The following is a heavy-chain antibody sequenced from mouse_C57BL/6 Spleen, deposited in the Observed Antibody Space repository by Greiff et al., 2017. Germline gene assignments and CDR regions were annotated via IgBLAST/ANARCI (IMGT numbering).Heavy chain of an antibody. CDR1: GYTFTSYW. CDR3: ARESRYLDY. Sequence: QVQLQQPGAELVMPGASVKLSCKASGYTFTSYWMHWVKQRPGQGLEWIGEIDPSDSETNYHQKFKGKSTLTVDKSSSTAYMQHISLTSSDSAVYYCARESRYLDYWGQGTTLTVSS. J-gene: IGHJ2*01. CDR2: IDPSDSET. V-gene: IGHV1-69*01.